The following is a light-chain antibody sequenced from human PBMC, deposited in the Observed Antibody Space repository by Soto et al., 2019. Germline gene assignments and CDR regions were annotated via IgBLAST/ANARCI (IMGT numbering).Light chain of an antibody. CDR2: EGS. V-gene: IGLV2-23*01. CDR3: CSYAGSIPYV. J-gene: IGLJ1*01. CDR1: SSDVGSYNL. Sequence: QSVLTQPASVSGSPGQSITISFTGTSSDVGSYNLVSWYQQQPGKAPKLMIYEGSKRPSGVSNRFSGSKSGNTASLTISGLQAEDEADYYCCSYAGSIPYVFGTGTKVTVL.